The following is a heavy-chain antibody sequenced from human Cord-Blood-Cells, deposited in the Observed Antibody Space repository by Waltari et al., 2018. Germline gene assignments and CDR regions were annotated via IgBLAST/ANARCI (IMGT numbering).Heavy chain of an antibody. V-gene: IGHV4-34*01. D-gene: IGHD3-3*01. CDR3: ARGTWYYDFWSGYLNWFDP. CDR1: GGSFSGYY. Sequence: QVQLQQWGAGLLKPSETLSLTCAVYGGSFSGYYWSWIRQPPGKGLEWIGEINHSGSTNHNPSLKSRVTISVDTSKNQFSLKLSSVTAADTAVYYCARGTWYYDFWSGYLNWFDPWGQGTLVTVSS. CDR2: INHSGST. J-gene: IGHJ5*02.